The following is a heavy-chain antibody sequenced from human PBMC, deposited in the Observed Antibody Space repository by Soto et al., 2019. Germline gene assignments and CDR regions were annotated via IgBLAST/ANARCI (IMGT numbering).Heavy chain of an antibody. CDR1: GYTFTSYD. D-gene: IGHD3-16*02. CDR2: MNPNSGNT. J-gene: IGHJ4*02. Sequence: ASVKVSCKASGYTFTSYDINWVRQATGQGLEWMGWMNPNSGNTGYAQKFQGRVTMTRNTSISTAYMELSSLRSEDTAVYYCARGLLIGPYYYIWGSYRPGQFDYWGQGTLVTVSS. CDR3: ARGLLIGPYYYIWGSYRPGQFDY. V-gene: IGHV1-8*01.